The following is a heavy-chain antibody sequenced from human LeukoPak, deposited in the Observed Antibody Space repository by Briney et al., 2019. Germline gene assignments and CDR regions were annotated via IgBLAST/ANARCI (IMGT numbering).Heavy chain of an antibody. CDR1: GFTFSDYY. J-gene: IGHJ3*01. D-gene: IGHD2-21*02. CDR3: ASTSLAYCGGDCF. Sequence: GGSLRLSCAASGFTFSDYYMSWVRQAPGKGLEWVSYISSSGSTIYYADSVKGRFTISSDNAKNSLYLQMNSLRADDTAVYYCASTSLAYCGGDCFWGQGTMVTVSS. V-gene: IGHV3-11*01. CDR2: ISSSGSTI.